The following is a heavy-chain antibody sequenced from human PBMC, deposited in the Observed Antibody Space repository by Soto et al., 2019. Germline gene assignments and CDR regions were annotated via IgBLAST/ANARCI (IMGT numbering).Heavy chain of an antibody. J-gene: IGHJ4*02. CDR3: ARTGTTWYFDY. D-gene: IGHD1-1*01. Sequence: GGSLRLSCAASGLTFSTHSMNWVRQAPGKGLEWVSSISSSSSDIYYADSVKGRFTISRDNAKNSLSLQMNSLRAEDTAVYYCARTGTTWYFDYWGQGTLVTVSS. V-gene: IGHV3-21*01. CDR2: ISSSSSDI. CDR1: GLTFSTHS.